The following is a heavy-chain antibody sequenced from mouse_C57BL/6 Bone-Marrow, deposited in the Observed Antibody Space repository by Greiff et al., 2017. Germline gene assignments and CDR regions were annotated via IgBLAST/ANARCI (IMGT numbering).Heavy chain of an antibody. D-gene: IGHD4-1*01. CDR1: GFTFSNYW. J-gene: IGHJ3*01. V-gene: IGHV6-3*01. CDR3: TGGVTETSFAY. Sequence: EVQRVESGGGLVQPGGSMKLSCVASGFTFSNYWMNWVRQSPEQGLEWVAQIRLKSDNYATHYAESVKGRFTISRDDSKSSVYLQRNTLGAEDTGIYCCTGGVTETSFAYWGQGTLVTVSA. CDR2: IRLKSDNYAT.